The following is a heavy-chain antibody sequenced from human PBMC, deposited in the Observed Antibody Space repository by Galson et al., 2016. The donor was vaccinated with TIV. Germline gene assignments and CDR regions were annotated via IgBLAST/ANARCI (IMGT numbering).Heavy chain of an antibody. D-gene: IGHD2/OR15-2a*01. Sequence: SVKVSCKVSGNSLNELVIHWVRQAPGKGLEWMGGFDPEVAKTVYAQKLQDRVTMAADTSTNTAYMELGSLRFEDTAVYYWATVAWFPGLSLDTWGQGTLVIVSS. CDR3: ATVAWFPGLSLDT. CDR1: GNSLNELV. CDR2: FDPEVAKT. V-gene: IGHV1-24*01. J-gene: IGHJ5*02.